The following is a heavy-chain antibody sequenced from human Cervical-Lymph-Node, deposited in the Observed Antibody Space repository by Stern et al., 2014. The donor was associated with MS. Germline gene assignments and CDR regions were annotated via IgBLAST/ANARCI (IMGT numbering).Heavy chain of an antibody. CDR3: ARLDRFFGAFDI. D-gene: IGHD1-1*01. J-gene: IGHJ3*02. V-gene: IGHV5-51*03. CDR2: TLLADAAP. CDR1: GYTFSNYW. Sequence: EVQLVEYGAEVKTPGESLKISCKGSGYTFSNYWIACVSQMPVKGMEWMVITLLADAAPRDSPSFQAQVTSSSENSINTAYLQWSSLKASYTAMYYCARLDRFFGAFDIWGQGTMVTVSS.